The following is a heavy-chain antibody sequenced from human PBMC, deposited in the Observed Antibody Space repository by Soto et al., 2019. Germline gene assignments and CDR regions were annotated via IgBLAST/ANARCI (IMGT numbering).Heavy chain of an antibody. CDR2: IIPIFGTA. CDR3: ARVSARPNQSYYYYYGMDV. V-gene: IGHV1-69*13. J-gene: IGHJ6*02. Sequence: SVKVSCKASGGTFSSYAISWVRQAPGQGLEWMGGIIPIFGTANYAQKFQGRVTITADESTRTAYMELSSLRSEDTAVYYCARVSARPNQSYYYYYGMDVWGQGTPLTVSS. D-gene: IGHD6-6*01. CDR1: GGTFSSYA.